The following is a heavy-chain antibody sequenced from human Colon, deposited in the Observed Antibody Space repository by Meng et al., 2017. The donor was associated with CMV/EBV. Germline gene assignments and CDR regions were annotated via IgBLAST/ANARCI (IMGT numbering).Heavy chain of an antibody. Sequence: GESLKISCAASGFAFDNYAMRWVRQAPGKGLEWVSAISDSGDRTHYADSVKGRFTISRDNSKNTQYVQMNSLRAEDTAVYYCAKQKPGHTDPFDIWGLGIMVTVSS. V-gene: IGHV3-23*01. CDR3: AKQKPGHTDPFDI. CDR2: ISDSGDRT. J-gene: IGHJ3*02. CDR1: GFAFDNYA.